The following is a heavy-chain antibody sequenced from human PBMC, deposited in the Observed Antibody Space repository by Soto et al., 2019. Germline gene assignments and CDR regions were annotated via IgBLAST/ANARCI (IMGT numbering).Heavy chain of an antibody. CDR2: IKSKTDGGTT. Sequence: GSLRLSCAASGFTFSNAWINWVRQAPVKGLEWVGRIKSKTDGGTTDFAAPVKGRFAISRDDSKDMVYLQMNSLGAEDTAVYYCAKDLRAEFEPRYYYYGMDVWGQGTTVTVSS. CDR1: GFTFSNAW. D-gene: IGHD3-10*01. V-gene: IGHV3-15*07. J-gene: IGHJ6*02. CDR3: AKDLRAEFEPRYYYYGMDV.